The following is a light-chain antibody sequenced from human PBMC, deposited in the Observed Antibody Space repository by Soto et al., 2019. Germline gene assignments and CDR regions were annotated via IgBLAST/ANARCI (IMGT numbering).Light chain of an antibody. CDR3: QQYNSYPIT. V-gene: IGKV1-5*01. CDR2: DAS. CDR1: QSISSW. Sequence: DIQLTQSPSTLSASVVDRVTMTCRASQSISSWLAWYQQKPGKAPKLLIYDASNLESGVPSRFSGSGSGTEFTLTISSLQPDDFATYYCQQYNSYPITFGQGTRLEIK. J-gene: IGKJ5*01.